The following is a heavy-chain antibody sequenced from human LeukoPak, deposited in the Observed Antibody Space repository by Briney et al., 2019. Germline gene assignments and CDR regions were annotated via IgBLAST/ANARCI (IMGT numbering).Heavy chain of an antibody. CDR3: ARALTGTESRNTPYYVWGSYPALGDH. J-gene: IGHJ4*02. CDR2: ISSSGSTI. D-gene: IGHD3-16*02. V-gene: IGHV3-11*01. CDR1: GFTFSDYY. Sequence: GGSLRLSCAASGFTFSDYYMSWIRQAPGKGLEWVSYISSSGSTIYYADSVKGRFTISRDNAKNSLYLQMNSLRAEDTAVYYCARALTGTESRNTPYYVWGSYPALGDHWGQGTLVTVSS.